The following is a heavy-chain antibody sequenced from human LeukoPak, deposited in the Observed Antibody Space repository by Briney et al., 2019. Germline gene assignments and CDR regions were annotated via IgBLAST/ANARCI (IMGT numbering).Heavy chain of an antibody. CDR1: GFTFSSHD. V-gene: IGHV3-21*01. CDR3: ARVSYRKSYRWFDL. D-gene: IGHD3-10*01. J-gene: IGHJ5*02. CDR2: VSSSSYYI. Sequence: PGGPLRLSCLGSGFTFSSHDMDWVRQAPGKGLEWVSSVSSSSYYIYYADSVKGRFTISRDNAQNSVYLQMNSLRAEDTAVYYCARVSYRKSYRWFDLWGQGTQVTVSS.